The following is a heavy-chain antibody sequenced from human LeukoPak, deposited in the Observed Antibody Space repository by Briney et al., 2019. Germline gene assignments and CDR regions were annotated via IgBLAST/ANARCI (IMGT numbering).Heavy chain of an antibody. Sequence: SETLSLTCAVYGGSFSGYYWSWIRQPPGKGLEWIGYIYYSGSTNYNPSLKSRVTISIDTSKNQFSLKLNSVAAADTAVYYCARGGYSVNWYFDLWGRGTLVTVSS. D-gene: IGHD5-18*01. CDR1: GGSFSGYY. CDR2: IYYSGST. V-gene: IGHV4-59*01. CDR3: ARGGYSVNWYFDL. J-gene: IGHJ2*01.